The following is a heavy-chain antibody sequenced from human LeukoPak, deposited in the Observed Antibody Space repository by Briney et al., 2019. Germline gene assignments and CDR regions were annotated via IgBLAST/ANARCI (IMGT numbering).Heavy chain of an antibody. CDR1: GYTFTSYG. CDR2: ISAYNGNT. D-gene: IGHD2-2*01. Sequence: EASVKVSCKASGYTFTSYGISWVRQAPGQGLEWMGCISAYNGNTNYAQKLQGRVTMTTDTSTSTAYMELRSLRSDDTAVYYCASSYCSSTSCYVFDYWGQGTLVTVSS. CDR3: ASSYCSSTSCYVFDY. V-gene: IGHV1-18*01. J-gene: IGHJ4*02.